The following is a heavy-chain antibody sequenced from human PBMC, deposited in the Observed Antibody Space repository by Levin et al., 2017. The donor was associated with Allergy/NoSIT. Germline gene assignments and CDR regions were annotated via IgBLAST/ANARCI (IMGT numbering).Heavy chain of an antibody. D-gene: IGHD6-25*01. CDR2: ISWDSANI. Sequence: SLKISCAGSGLTFNDYAMHWVRQAPGKGLEWVSGISWDSANIGYADSVKGRFTISRDNAKNSLYLQMNSLRPEDTALYYCAKALYISSGTTGPLNYYCCGMDVWGQGTTVTVS. J-gene: IGHJ6*02. V-gene: IGHV3-9*01. CDR1: GLTFNDYA. CDR3: AKALYISSGTTGPLNYYCCGMDV.